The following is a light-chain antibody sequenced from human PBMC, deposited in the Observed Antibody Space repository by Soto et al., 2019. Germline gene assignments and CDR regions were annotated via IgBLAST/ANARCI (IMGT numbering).Light chain of an antibody. CDR3: QQYNDNWT. CDR2: KAS. V-gene: IGKV1-5*03. CDR1: QSISSW. J-gene: IGKJ1*01. Sequence: DIQMTQSPSTLSASVGDRVTITCRASQSISSWLAWHQQKPGKAPRLLIYKASNLESGVPSRFSGSGSGTEFTLTITSLQPDESATYYCQQYNDNWTFGQGTKVDIK.